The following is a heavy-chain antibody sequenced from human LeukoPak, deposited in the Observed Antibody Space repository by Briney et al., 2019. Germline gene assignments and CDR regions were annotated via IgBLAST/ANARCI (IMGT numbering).Heavy chain of an antibody. CDR2: ISSSGSTI. J-gene: IGHJ4*02. Sequence: PGGSLRLSCAASGFTFSSYEMNWVRQAPGKGLEWVSYISSSGSTIYYADSVKVRFTISRDNAKNSLYLQMNSLRAEDMAVYYCAKDGDDGIESWGQGTLVTVSS. D-gene: IGHD7-27*01. V-gene: IGHV3-48*03. CDR1: GFTFSSYE. CDR3: AKDGDDGIES.